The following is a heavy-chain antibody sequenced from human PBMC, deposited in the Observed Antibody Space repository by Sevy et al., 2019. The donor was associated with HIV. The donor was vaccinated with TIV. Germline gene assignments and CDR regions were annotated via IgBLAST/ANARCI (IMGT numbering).Heavy chain of an antibody. Sequence: SETLSLTCTVSSGSISSSSYYWGWIRQSPGKGLEWIASIDYIGTTYYNLALKSRVTITGDRSKNEVSLNSRFVTAADAAVYYCARYLRGDHAGGFDFWGQGTPVTVSS. CDR2: IDYIGTT. CDR1: SGSISSSSYY. CDR3: ARYLRGDHAGGFDF. D-gene: IGHD4-17*01. J-gene: IGHJ5*01. V-gene: IGHV4-39*01.